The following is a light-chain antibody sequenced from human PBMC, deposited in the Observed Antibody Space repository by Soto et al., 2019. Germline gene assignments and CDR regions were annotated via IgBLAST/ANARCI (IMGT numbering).Light chain of an antibody. Sequence: EIVSTQSPATLSLSPGERATLSCGASQSVSNSYLAWYQQKPGLAPRLLIYDASSRATGIPDRFSGSGSGTDFTLTISRLQPEDFAVYYCQQYGSSPYTFGQGTKLEIK. CDR3: QQYGSSPYT. V-gene: IGKV3D-20*01. CDR1: QSVSNSY. CDR2: DAS. J-gene: IGKJ2*01.